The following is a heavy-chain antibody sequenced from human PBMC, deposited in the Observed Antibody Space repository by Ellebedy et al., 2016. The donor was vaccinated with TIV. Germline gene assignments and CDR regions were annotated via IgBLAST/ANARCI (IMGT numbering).Heavy chain of an antibody. CDR1: GFTFSIYW. J-gene: IGHJ4*02. CDR3: ARAARVFGVVITPLFDY. Sequence: GESLKISCTASGFTFSIYWMTWVRQAPGKGLEWVANIKQDGSKRYYVESAKGRFTISRDNAKNSLYLQMNSLRAEDTAVYYCARAARVFGVVITPLFDYWGQGTLVTVSS. CDR2: IKQDGSKR. V-gene: IGHV3-7*01. D-gene: IGHD3-3*01.